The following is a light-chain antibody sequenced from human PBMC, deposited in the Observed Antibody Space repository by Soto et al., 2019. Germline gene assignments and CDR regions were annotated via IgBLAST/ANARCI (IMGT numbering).Light chain of an antibody. CDR1: QSVSSN. J-gene: IGKJ4*01. CDR3: QQHTNWPLT. CDR2: GAS. Sequence: EIVMTQSPATLSVSPGDRATLSCRASQSVSSNLAWYQQKPGQAPRLLIYGASTRATGIPARFSGSGSGTDFTLTISSLEPEDSAVYYCQQHTNWPLTFGGGTKVDIK. V-gene: IGKV3D-15*01.